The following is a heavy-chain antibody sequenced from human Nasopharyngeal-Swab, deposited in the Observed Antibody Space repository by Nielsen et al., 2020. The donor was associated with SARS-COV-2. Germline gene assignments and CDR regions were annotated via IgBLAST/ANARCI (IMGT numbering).Heavy chain of an antibody. CDR1: GGSISSSSYY. Sequence: SETLSLTCTVFGGSISSSSYYWGWIRQPPGKGLEWIGSIYYSGSTYYNPSLKSRVTISVDTSKNQFSLKLSSVTAADTAVYYCARLDVGATTWYYYYYMDVWGKGTTVTVSS. CDR2: IYYSGST. CDR3: ARLDVGATTWYYYYYMDV. J-gene: IGHJ6*03. D-gene: IGHD1-26*01. V-gene: IGHV4-39*01.